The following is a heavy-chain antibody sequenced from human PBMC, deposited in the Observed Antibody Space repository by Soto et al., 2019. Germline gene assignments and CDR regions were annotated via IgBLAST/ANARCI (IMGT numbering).Heavy chain of an antibody. V-gene: IGHV3-23*01. CDR1: GFTFSSYA. J-gene: IGHJ4*02. D-gene: IGHD1-26*01. CDR3: AKDLYSGSYHPIDY. Sequence: GGSLRLSCAASGFTFSSYAMSWVRQAPGKGLEWVSAISGSGGSTYYADSVKGRFTISRDNSKNTLYLQMNSLRAEDTAVYYCAKDLYSGSYHPIDYWGQGTLVTVSS. CDR2: ISGSGGST.